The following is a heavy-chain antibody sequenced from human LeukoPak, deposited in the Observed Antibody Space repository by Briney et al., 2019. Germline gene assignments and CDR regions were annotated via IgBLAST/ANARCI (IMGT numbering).Heavy chain of an antibody. D-gene: IGHD3-10*01. CDR2: TSSDLNVK. CDR1: GFTFSIYV. Sequence: PGGSLRLSCAASGFTFSIYVIHWVRQAPGKGLEWVAVTSSDLNVKLYADSVKGRFTISRDNSRSTLYLQMNSLRPEDTAIYYCAREGYYGSGSPPSLYFDYWGQGTLVTVSS. CDR3: AREGYYGSGSPPSLYFDY. V-gene: IGHV3-30-3*01. J-gene: IGHJ4*02.